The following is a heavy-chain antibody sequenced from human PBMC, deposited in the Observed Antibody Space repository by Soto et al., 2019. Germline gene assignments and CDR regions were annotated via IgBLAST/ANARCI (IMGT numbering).Heavy chain of an antibody. CDR3: ARSGLGYDFWSGYYTGIHGMDV. CDR2: INHSGST. CDR1: GGSFSGYY. V-gene: IGHV4-34*01. Sequence: SETLSLTCAVYGGSFSGYYWSWIRQPPGKGLEWIGEINHSGSTNYNPSLKSRVTISVDTSKNQFSLKLSSVTAADTAVYYCARSGLGYDFWSGYYTGIHGMDVWRQGTTATVSS. D-gene: IGHD3-3*01. J-gene: IGHJ6*02.